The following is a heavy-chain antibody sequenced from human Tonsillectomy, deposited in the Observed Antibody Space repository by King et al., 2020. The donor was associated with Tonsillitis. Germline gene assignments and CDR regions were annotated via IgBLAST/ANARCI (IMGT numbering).Heavy chain of an antibody. D-gene: IGHD3-16*01. CDR2: IKQDGSEK. Sequence: QLVQSGGGLVQPGGSLRLSCAASGFTFSSNWMSWVRQAPGRGLEWVANIKQDGSEKYYVDSVKGRFTISRDNTKNSLYLQMNSLRAEDTAVYYCARKVGGGWLAVFDYWGQGTVVTVSS. V-gene: IGHV3-7*03. CDR1: GFTFSSNW. CDR3: ARKVGGGWLAVFDY. J-gene: IGHJ4*02.